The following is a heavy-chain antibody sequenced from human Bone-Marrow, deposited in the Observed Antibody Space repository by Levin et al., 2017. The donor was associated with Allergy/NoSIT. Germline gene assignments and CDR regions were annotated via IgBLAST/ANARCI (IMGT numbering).Heavy chain of an antibody. CDR2: IGPAGDT. D-gene: IGHD3-9*01. CDR1: GFTFTTYD. CDR3: AKEGKAALDIFDM. J-gene: IGHJ3*02. Sequence: LSLTCAASGFTFTTYDMHWVCQVTGKGLEWVSAIGPAGDTYYSDSVKGRFTISRENAKNSLYLQMNSLTAGDTAVYYCAKEGKAALDIFDMWGQGTVVTVSS. V-gene: IGHV3-13*01.